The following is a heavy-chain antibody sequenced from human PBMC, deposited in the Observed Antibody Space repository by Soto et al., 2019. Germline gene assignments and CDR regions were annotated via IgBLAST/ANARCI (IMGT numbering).Heavy chain of an antibody. D-gene: IGHD5-18*01. Sequence: QVQLVESGGGVVQPGRSLRLSCAASGFTFSSYAMHWVRQAPGKGLEWVAVISYDGSNKYYADSVKGRFTISRDNSKNTLYLKMNSLRAEDTAVYYCARSQYSSQRKFDYWGQGTLVTVSS. J-gene: IGHJ4*02. V-gene: IGHV3-30-3*01. CDR1: GFTFSSYA. CDR3: ARSQYSSQRKFDY. CDR2: ISYDGSNK.